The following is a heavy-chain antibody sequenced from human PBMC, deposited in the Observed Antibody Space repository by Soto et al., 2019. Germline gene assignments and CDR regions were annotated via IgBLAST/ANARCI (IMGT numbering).Heavy chain of an antibody. CDR1: GDSCSSYA. CDR3: AASDSSSWQHDY. Sequence: QVQLVQSGAEMQKPGSSVKVSCKVSGDSCSSYAISWVRQAPGEGLEWVGGIIPIFETANYAQNFQGRVTITAVESTTTAYLEVTRLRPQDTAVFYCAASDSSSWQHDYCGQGTLITVSS. D-gene: IGHD6-13*01. V-gene: IGHV1-69*01. CDR2: IIPIFETA. J-gene: IGHJ4*02.